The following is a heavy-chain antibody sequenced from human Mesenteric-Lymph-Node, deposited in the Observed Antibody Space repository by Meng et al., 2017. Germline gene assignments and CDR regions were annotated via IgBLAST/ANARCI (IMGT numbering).Heavy chain of an antibody. CDR2: IYYSGST. CDR1: GVSISSNTHY. CDR3: ARVGQWLPIDY. V-gene: IGHV4-39*07. J-gene: IGHJ4*02. Sequence: LQRQESGPGLVKPSETLSLTCTISGVSISSNTHYWGWIRQSPGKGLEWIGYIYYSGSTYYNPSLKSRVTISVDTSKNQFSLNLSSVTAADTAVYYCARVGQWLPIDYWGQGTLVTVSS. D-gene: IGHD6-19*01.